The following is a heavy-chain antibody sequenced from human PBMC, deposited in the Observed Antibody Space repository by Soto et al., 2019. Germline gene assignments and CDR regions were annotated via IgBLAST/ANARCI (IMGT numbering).Heavy chain of an antibody. J-gene: IGHJ4*02. CDR1: GFTFTSSA. Sequence: QMQLVQSGPEVKKPGTSVKVSCKASGFTFTSSAVQWVRQARGQRLEWIGWIVVGSGNTNYAQKFQERVTITRDMSTRTAYMELSRLRSDDRAVYYCAALFSGSGYYFDYWGQGTLVTVSS. CDR2: IVVGSGNT. D-gene: IGHD3-22*01. V-gene: IGHV1-58*01. CDR3: AALFSGSGYYFDY.